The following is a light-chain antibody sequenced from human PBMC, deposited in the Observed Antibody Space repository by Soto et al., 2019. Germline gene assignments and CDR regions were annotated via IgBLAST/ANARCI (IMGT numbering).Light chain of an antibody. V-gene: IGKV3-20*01. CDR3: QQYGSSGT. J-gene: IGKJ1*01. CDR1: QSVNRSY. CDR2: GVS. Sequence: TQSPGTLSLSPGERVTLSCRASQSVNRSYLAWYQQKPGQAPRLLIYGVSSRATGIPDRFSGSGSGTDFTLTISRLEPEDFAVYYCQQYGSSGTFGQGTKVDIK.